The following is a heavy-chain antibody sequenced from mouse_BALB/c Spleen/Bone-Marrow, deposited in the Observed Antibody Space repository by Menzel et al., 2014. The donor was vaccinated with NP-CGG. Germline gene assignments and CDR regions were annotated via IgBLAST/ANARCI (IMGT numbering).Heavy chain of an antibody. CDR1: GFDFSRYW. CDR3: ARPRIYYYGSSYLWYFDV. CDR2: INPDSSTI. Sequence: EVKLMESGGGLVQPGGSLKLSCAASGFDFSRYWMSWVRQAPGKGLEWIGEINPDSSTINCTPSLKDKFIISRDNAKNTLYLQMSKVRSEDTALYYCARPRIYYYGSSYLWYFDVWGAGTTVTVSS. D-gene: IGHD1-1*01. J-gene: IGHJ1*01. V-gene: IGHV4-1*02.